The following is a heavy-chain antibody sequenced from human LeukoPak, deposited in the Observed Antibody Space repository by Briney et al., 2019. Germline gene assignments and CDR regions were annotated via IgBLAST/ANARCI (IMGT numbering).Heavy chain of an antibody. D-gene: IGHD3-9*01. CDR2: ISSSGSTI. J-gene: IGHJ4*02. V-gene: IGHV3-11*01. Sequence: KAGGSLRLSCAASGFTFSDYYMSWIRQAPGKGLEWVSYISSSGSTIYYADSVKGRFTISRDNAKNSLYLQMNSLRAEDTAVYCCARDFDSSPFDYWGQGTLVTVSS. CDR1: GFTFSDYY. CDR3: ARDFDSSPFDY.